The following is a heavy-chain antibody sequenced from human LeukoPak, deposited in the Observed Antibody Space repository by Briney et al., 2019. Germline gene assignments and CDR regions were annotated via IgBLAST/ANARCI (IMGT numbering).Heavy chain of an antibody. V-gene: IGHV4-34*01. Sequence: SETLSLTCAVSGGSSRGYYWSWIRQPPGKGLEWVGSIYYSGSTYYNPSPKSRVTISVDTSKNQFSLKLSSVTAADTAVYYCARDRGSGWQEEAFDIWGQGTMVIVSS. CDR3: ARDRGSGWQEEAFDI. J-gene: IGHJ3*02. CDR1: GGSSRGYY. D-gene: IGHD6-19*01. CDR2: IYYSGST.